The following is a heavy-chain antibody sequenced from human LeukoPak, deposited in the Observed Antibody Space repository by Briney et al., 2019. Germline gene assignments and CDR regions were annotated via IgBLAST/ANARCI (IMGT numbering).Heavy chain of an antibody. CDR3: AREATPPLPAAMLSGFDP. CDR2: IYSSGST. J-gene: IGHJ5*02. D-gene: IGHD2-2*01. CDR1: GGSISSYY. V-gene: IGHV4-4*07. Sequence: SETLSLTCTVSGGSISSYYWSWIRQPTGKGLEWIGRIYSSGSTDYNPSLKSRVSMSVDTSKNQFSLRLSSVTAADTAVYFCAREATPPLPAAMLSGFDPWGQGPLVTVSS.